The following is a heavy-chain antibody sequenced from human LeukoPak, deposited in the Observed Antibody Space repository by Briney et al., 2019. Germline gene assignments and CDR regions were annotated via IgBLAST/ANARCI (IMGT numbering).Heavy chain of an antibody. CDR1: GFTFDDYA. V-gene: IGHV3-9*01. D-gene: IGHD3-16*01. J-gene: IGHJ4*02. CDR3: TKDRYARTFDC. CDR2: ISWNSATI. Sequence: LAGGSLRLSCAASGFTFDDYAMHWVRQAPGKGLEWVSGISWNSATIAYADSVKGRFTISRDNAKNSLYLQMNSLRAEDTALYYCTKDRYARTFDCWGQGTLVTVSS.